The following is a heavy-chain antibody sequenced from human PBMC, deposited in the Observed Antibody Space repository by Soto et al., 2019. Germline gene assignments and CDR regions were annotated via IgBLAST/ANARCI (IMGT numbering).Heavy chain of an antibody. Sequence: SETLSLTCTVSGGSISSGGYYWSWIRQHPGKGLEWIGYIYYSGSTYYNPSLKSRVTISVDTSKNQFSLKLSSVTAADTAVYYCARGQIVVVAATYYYYGMDAWGQGTTVTVSS. CDR3: ARGQIVVVAATYYYYGMDA. J-gene: IGHJ6*02. CDR1: GGSISSGGYY. V-gene: IGHV4-31*03. CDR2: IYYSGST. D-gene: IGHD2-15*01.